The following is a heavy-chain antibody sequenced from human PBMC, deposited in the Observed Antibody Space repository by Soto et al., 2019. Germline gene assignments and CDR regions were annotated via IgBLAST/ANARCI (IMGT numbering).Heavy chain of an antibody. CDR3: AKYSSTWYVDY. CDR1: GLTLRSYE. CDR2: ITGSGGST. V-gene: IGHV3-23*01. J-gene: IGHJ4*02. D-gene: IGHD6-13*01. Sequence: PGGSLRLSCAASGLTLRSYEMGWVRQAPGKGLEWVSAITGSGGSTYYADSVKGRFTISRDNSKNTLYLQMNSLRAEDTAVYYCAKYSSTWYVDYWGQGTQVTVSS.